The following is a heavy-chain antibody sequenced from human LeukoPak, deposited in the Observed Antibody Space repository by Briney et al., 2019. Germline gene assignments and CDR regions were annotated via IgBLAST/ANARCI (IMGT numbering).Heavy chain of an antibody. V-gene: IGHV3-48*02. D-gene: IGHD4-17*01. CDR1: GFAFSSYS. J-gene: IGHJ4*02. Sequence: GGSLRLSCAASGFAFSSYSMNWVRQAPGKGLEWLSYISSSSNTIYYADSVKGRFTISRDNAKNSLYLQMNSLRDEDTAVYYCARTRPYGCDYWGQGTLVTVSS. CDR3: ARTRPYGCDY. CDR2: ISSSSNTI.